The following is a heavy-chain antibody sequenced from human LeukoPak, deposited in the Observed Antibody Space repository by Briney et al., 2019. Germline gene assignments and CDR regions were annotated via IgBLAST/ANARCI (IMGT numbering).Heavy chain of an antibody. D-gene: IGHD3-22*01. CDR2: IYYSGST. J-gene: IGHJ4*02. V-gene: IGHV4-59*01. Sequence: SETLSLTCTVSCGSISSYYWSWIRQPPGTGLEWIGYIYYSGSTNYNPSLKSRVTISVDTSKNQFSLKLSSVTAADMAVYYCARVRAKYDSSGYYYLRFFDYWGQGTLVTVTS. CDR1: CGSISSYY. CDR3: ARVRAKYDSSGYYYLRFFDY.